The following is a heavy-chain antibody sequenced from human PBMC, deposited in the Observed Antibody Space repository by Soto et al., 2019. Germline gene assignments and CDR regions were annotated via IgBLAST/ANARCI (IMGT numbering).Heavy chain of an antibody. J-gene: IGHJ4*02. CDR2: IYYSGST. Sequence: SETLSLTCTVSGGSLNAYFWTWIRQPPGKGLEWIGYIYYSGSTNYNPSLKSRVSISLHTSKNQFSLKLSSVTAADTAVYYCARGVDRQWADYWGQGTLVTVSS. CDR3: ARGVDRQWADY. CDR1: GGSLNAYF. V-gene: IGHV4-59*01. D-gene: IGHD6-19*01.